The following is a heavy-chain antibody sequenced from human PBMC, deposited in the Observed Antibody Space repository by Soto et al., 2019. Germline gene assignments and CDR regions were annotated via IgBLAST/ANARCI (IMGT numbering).Heavy chain of an antibody. J-gene: IGHJ4*02. V-gene: IGHV3-33*01. D-gene: IGHD5-18*01. CDR2: IWYDGSNK. CDR3: AREPNSQGRIQLWYDY. Sequence: QVQLVESGGGVVQPGRSLRLSCAASGFAFSSYGMHWVRQAPSKGLEWVAVIWYDGSNKYYADSVKGRFTISRDNSKNTLYLQMNSLRAEDTAVYYCAREPNSQGRIQLWYDYWGQGTLVTVSS. CDR1: GFAFSSYG.